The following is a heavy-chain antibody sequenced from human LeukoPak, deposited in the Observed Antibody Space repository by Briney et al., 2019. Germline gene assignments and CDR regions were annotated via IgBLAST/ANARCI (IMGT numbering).Heavy chain of an antibody. V-gene: IGHV1-2*02. J-gene: IGHJ5*02. CDR2: INPNSGGT. CDR3: ARGGTYSSSWYWFDP. D-gene: IGHD6-13*01. CDR1: GYTFTGYY. Sequence: GASVKVSCKASGYTFTGYYMHWVRQAPGQGLEWMGWINPNSGGTNYAQKFQGRVTMTRNTSISTAYMELSSLRSEDTAVYYCARGGTYSSSWYWFDPWGQGTLVTVSS.